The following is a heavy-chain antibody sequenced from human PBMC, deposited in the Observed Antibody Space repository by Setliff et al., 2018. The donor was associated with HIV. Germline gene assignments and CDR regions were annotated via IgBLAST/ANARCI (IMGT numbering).Heavy chain of an antibody. CDR2: ISPIVGIP. V-gene: IGHV1-69*10. J-gene: IGHJ5*02. CDR1: GGTLSTYA. Sequence: SVKVSCKASGGTLSTYAISWVRQAPGQGLEWMGGISPIVGIPNYSQTFQGRVSITADKSTSTAYMELSSLRSEDTAVYYCARGHYDSSGYYGWFDPWGQGTLVTRLL. D-gene: IGHD3-22*01. CDR3: ARGHYDSSGYYGWFDP.